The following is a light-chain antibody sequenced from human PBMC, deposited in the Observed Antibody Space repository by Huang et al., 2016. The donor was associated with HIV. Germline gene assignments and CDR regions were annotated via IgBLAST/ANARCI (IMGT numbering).Light chain of an antibody. CDR1: QGIGTW. V-gene: IGKV1-12*01. CDR3: QQANSFPYT. Sequence: DIQLTQSPSSVSASVGDRVTITCRASQGIGTWLAWSQQNPGKAPKLLIYSTSSLQSGVPARFSGSGSGADFTLTISSLQPEDFATYYCQQANSFPYTFGQGTKLEIK. CDR2: STS. J-gene: IGKJ2*01.